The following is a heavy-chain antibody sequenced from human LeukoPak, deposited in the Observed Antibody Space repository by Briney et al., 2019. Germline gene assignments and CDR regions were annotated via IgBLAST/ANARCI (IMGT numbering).Heavy chain of an antibody. Sequence: GGSLRLSCAASGFTFSSYSMNWVRHAPGKGLVWVSRINSDGSSTSYADSVKGRFTISRDNAKNTLYLQMNSLRAEDTAVYYCARGYCSGGSCYLVDYWGQGTLVTVSS. D-gene: IGHD2-15*01. J-gene: IGHJ4*02. V-gene: IGHV3-74*01. CDR2: INSDGSST. CDR1: GFTFSSYS. CDR3: ARGYCSGGSCYLVDY.